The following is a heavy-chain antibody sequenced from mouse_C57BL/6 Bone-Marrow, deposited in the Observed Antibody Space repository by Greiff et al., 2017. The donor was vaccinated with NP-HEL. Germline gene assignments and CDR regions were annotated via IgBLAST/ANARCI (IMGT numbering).Heavy chain of an antibody. D-gene: IGHD1-1*01. V-gene: IGHV14-4*01. CDR1: GFNIKDDY. CDR3: TPHYYGSSFYAMDY. Sequence: EVQLKESGAELVRPGASVKLSCTASGFNIKDDYMHWVKQRPEQGLEWIGWLDPENGDTEYASKSQGKATITADTSSNTAYLQLSSLTSEDTAVYYCTPHYYGSSFYAMDYWGQGTSVTVSS. CDR2: LDPENGDT. J-gene: IGHJ4*01.